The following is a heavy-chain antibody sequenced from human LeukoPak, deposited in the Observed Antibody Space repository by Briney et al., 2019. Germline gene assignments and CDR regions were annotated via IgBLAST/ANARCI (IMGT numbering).Heavy chain of an antibody. Sequence: SGTLSLTCAVSGGSISSNNWWSWVRQPPGKGLEWIGEIYHSGSTNYNPSLKSRVTISVDNSNNQFSLKVTSVTAADTAVYYCARGQRRLQDYWGQGTLVTVSS. CDR1: GGSISSNNW. CDR2: IYHSGST. J-gene: IGHJ4*02. V-gene: IGHV4-4*02. CDR3: ARGQRRLQDY.